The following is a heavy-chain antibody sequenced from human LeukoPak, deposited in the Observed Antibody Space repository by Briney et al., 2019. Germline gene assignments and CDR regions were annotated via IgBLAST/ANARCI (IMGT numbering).Heavy chain of an antibody. V-gene: IGHV4-34*01. CDR3: ARGELWSYYFDY. CDR2: INHSGST. CDR1: GGSFSGYY. J-gene: IGHJ4*02. D-gene: IGHD5-18*01. Sequence: SGTLSLTCAVYGGSFSGYYWSWIRQPPGKGLEWIGEINHSGSTNYNPSLKSRVTISVDTPKNQFSLKLSSVTAADTAVYYCARGELWSYYFDYWGRGTLVTVSS.